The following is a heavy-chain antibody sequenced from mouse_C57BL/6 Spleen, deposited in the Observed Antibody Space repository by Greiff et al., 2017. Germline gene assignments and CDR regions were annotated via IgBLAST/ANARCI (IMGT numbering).Heavy chain of an antibody. V-gene: IGHV1-80*01. J-gene: IGHJ3*01. CDR1: GYAFSSYW. CDR3: AREGEGWFAY. CDR2: INPGSGGT. Sequence: VQLQQSGAELVKPGASVKISCKASGYAFSSYWMNWVKQRPGKGLEWIGVINPGSGGTNYNEKFKGKATLTADKSSSTAYMQLSSLTSEDSAVYFCAREGEGWFAYWGQGTLVTVSA.